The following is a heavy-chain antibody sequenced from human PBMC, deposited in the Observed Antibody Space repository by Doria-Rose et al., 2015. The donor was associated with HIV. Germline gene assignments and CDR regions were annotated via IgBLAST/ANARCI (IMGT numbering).Heavy chain of an antibody. D-gene: IGHD6-13*01. CDR2: IFSDDER. V-gene: IGHV2-26*01. CDR3: ARIKSSRWYHKYYFDF. Sequence: QITLKESGPVLVKPTETLTPTCTVSGVSLSSPGMGVSWIRQPPGKALEWLANIFSDDERSYKTYLKSRLTISRGTSKSQVVLTMTDMDPVDTATYYCARIKSSRWYHKYYFDFWGQGTLVIVSA. CDR1: GVSLSSPGMG. J-gene: IGHJ4*02.